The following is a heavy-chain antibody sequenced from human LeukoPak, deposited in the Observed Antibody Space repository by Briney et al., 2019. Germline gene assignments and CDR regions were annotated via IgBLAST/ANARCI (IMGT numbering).Heavy chain of an antibody. CDR1: GFTFSSYW. Sequence: GGSLRLSCAASGFTFSSYWMSWVRQAPGKGLEWVANIKQDGSEKYYVDSVKGRFTISRDNAKNSLYLQMNSLRAEDTAVYYCARDRGHYDSSGYIYYYYYMDVWGKGTTVTVSS. CDR3: ARDRGHYDSSGYIYYYYYMDV. CDR2: IKQDGSEK. V-gene: IGHV3-7*01. D-gene: IGHD3-22*01. J-gene: IGHJ6*03.